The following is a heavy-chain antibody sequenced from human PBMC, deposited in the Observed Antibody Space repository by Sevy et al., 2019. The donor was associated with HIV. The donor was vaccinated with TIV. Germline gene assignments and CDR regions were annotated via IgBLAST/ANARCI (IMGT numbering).Heavy chain of an antibody. CDR2: ISWDGGST. V-gene: IGHV3-43D*03. CDR1: GFTFDDYA. CDR3: AKSARGQYYYGMDV. J-gene: IGHJ6*02. D-gene: IGHD6-25*01. Sequence: GGSLRLSCAASGFTFDDYAMHWVRQAPGKGLEWVSLISWDGGSTYYADSVKGRFTISRDNSKNSLYLQMNSLRAQDTALYYCAKSARGQYYYGMDVWGQGTTVTVSS.